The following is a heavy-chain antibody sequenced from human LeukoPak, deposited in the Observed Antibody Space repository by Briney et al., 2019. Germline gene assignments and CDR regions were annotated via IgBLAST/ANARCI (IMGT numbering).Heavy chain of an antibody. J-gene: IGHJ6*03. CDR2: IYTSGTT. CDR3: ARLLVGAATLGYYYYYMDV. CDR1: GDSISGYY. Sequence: SETLSLTCTVSGDSISGYYWSWIRQPPGKGLERIGYIYTSGTTNYNPSLKSRVTVSADTSKNHFSLKMSSVTAADTAVYYCARLLVGAATLGYYYYYMDVWGKGTTVTVSS. V-gene: IGHV4-4*09. D-gene: IGHD1-26*01.